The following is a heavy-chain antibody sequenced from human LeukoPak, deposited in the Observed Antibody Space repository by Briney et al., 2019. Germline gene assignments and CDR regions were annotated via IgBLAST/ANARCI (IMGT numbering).Heavy chain of an antibody. CDR3: AREFSGSTCLDY. Sequence: ASVKVSCKPSGYTFTNYYMHWVRQAPGQGLEWMGVINPSGDRTTYAQKFQGRVTMTRDMSTSTVYMELSSLRSEDTAMYYCAREFSGSTCLDYWAQGTLVTVSS. CDR1: GYTFTNYY. J-gene: IGHJ4*02. V-gene: IGHV1-46*01. D-gene: IGHD3-10*01. CDR2: INPSGDRT.